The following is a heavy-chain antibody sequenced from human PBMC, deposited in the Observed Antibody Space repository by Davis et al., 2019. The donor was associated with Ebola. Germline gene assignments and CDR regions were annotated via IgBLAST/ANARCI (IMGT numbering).Heavy chain of an antibody. CDR2: ISYDGSNK. J-gene: IGHJ2*01. D-gene: IGHD3-22*01. CDR1: GFTFSSYA. V-gene: IGHV3-30*04. CDR3: ARDPTEWLLLYGYFDL. Sequence: GGSLRLSCAASGFTFSSYAMHWVRQAPGKGLEWVAVISYDGSNKYYADSVKGRFTISRDNAKNSLYLQMNSLRAEDTAVYYCARDPTEWLLLYGYFDLWGRGTLVTVSS.